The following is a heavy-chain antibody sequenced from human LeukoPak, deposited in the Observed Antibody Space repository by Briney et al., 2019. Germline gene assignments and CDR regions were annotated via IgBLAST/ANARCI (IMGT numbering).Heavy chain of an antibody. CDR1: GFTFSSYS. J-gene: IGHJ4*02. Sequence: GGSLRLSCAASGFTFSSYSMNWVRQAPGKGLEWVSYISSSSSTIYYADSVKGRFTISRDNSKNTLYLQMNSLRAEDTAVYYCAKDPGTYGSGSPTPFDYWGQGTLVTVSS. CDR3: AKDPGTYGSGSPTPFDY. CDR2: ISSSSSTI. D-gene: IGHD3-10*01. V-gene: IGHV3-48*01.